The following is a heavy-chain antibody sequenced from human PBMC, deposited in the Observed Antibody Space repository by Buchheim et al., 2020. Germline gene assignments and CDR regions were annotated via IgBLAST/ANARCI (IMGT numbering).Heavy chain of an antibody. CDR1: GFTFSSYS. CDR2: ISSSSSTI. J-gene: IGHJ4*02. V-gene: IGHV3-48*01. Sequence: EVQLVESGGGLVQPGGSLRLSCAASGFTFSSYSMNWVRQAPGKGLEWVSYISSSSSTIYYADSVKGRFTISRDNAKNSLFLQMNSLRAEDTAVYYCARDRRRQQLGFDYWGQGTL. D-gene: IGHD6-13*01. CDR3: ARDRRRQQLGFDY.